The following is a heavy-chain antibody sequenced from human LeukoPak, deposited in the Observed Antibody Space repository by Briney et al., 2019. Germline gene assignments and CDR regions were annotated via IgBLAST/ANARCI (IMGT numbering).Heavy chain of an antibody. Sequence: ATVKVSCKASGYTFTIYGISWVRQSPGQGLEWMGGITPMFGTSNYAQKFRGRVTITADESTNTAYVELSSLRSEDTAVYYCARDSSEFRSLLFHWGQGTLVTVSS. J-gene: IGHJ1*01. CDR3: ARDSSEFRSLLFH. CDR1: GYTFTIYG. CDR2: ITPMFGTS. V-gene: IGHV1-69*13. D-gene: IGHD1-14*01.